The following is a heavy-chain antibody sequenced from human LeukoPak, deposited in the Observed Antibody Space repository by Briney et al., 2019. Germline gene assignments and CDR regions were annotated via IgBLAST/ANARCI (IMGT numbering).Heavy chain of an antibody. Sequence: GGSLRLSCAACGFTFSSYGMSWVRQAPGKGLEWVSAISGSGGSTYYADSMKGRFTISRDNSKNTLYLQMNSLRAEDTAVYYCAKLQSMVRPNWFDPWGQGTLVTVSS. CDR1: GFTFSSYG. CDR2: ISGSGGST. V-gene: IGHV3-23*01. CDR3: AKLQSMVRPNWFDP. J-gene: IGHJ5*02. D-gene: IGHD3-10*01.